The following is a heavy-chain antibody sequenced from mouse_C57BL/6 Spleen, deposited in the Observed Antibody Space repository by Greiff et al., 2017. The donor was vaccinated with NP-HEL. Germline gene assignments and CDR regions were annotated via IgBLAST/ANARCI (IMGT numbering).Heavy chain of an antibody. D-gene: IGHD3-2*02. Sequence: EVKLMESGGGLVQPGGSLKLSCAASGFTFSDYGMAWVRQAPRTGPEWVAFISNLAYSIYYADTVTGRFTISRENAKNTLYLEMSSLRSEDTAMYYCARAAQATSYFDYWGQGTTLTVSS. V-gene: IGHV5-15*01. J-gene: IGHJ2*01. CDR2: ISNLAYSI. CDR1: GFTFSDYG. CDR3: ARAAQATSYFDY.